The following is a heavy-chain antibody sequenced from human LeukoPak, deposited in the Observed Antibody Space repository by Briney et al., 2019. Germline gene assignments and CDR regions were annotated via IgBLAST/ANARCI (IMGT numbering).Heavy chain of an antibody. CDR1: GGSISSYY. D-gene: IGHD3-3*01. V-gene: IGHV4-59*01. CDR2: IYYSGST. Sequence: PSETLSLTCTVSGGSISSYYWSWIRQPPGKGLEWIGYIYYSGSTNYNPSLKSRVTISVDTSKNQFSLKLSSVTAADTAVYYYARVGDFWSGYLPYFDYWGQGTLVTVSS. CDR3: ARVGDFWSGYLPYFDY. J-gene: IGHJ4*02.